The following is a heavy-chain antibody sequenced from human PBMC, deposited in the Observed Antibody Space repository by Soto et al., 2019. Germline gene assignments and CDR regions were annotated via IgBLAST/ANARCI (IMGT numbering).Heavy chain of an antibody. CDR1: GVSIRSGGYY. V-gene: IGHV4-31*03. CDR3: ARQNPYSSGSYYFDF. D-gene: IGHD6-19*01. Sequence: PWETLSLTCTGSGVSIRSGGYYWSWIRQHPGKGLEWIGYIYYNGSPYYNPSLKSRVTISVDPSKNRFSLDLNSVTAADTAVYYCARQNPYSSGSYYFDFWGQGALVTVSS. J-gene: IGHJ4*02. CDR2: IYYNGSP.